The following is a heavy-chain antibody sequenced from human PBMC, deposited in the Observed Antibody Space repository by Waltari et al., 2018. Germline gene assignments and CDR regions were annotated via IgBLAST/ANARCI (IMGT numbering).Heavy chain of an antibody. D-gene: IGHD2-2*02. CDR3: ARVPGYCSSTSCYTNYYGMDV. V-gene: IGHV4-61*02. Sequence: QVQLQESGPGLVKPSQTLSLTCTVSGGSLSSGSYYWSWIRQPAGKGLEWIGRIYTSGNTNYNPSLKSRVTISVDTSKNQFSLKLSSVTAADTAVYYCARVPGYCSSTSCYTNYYGMDVWGQGTTVTVSS. CDR1: GGSLSSGSYY. CDR2: IYTSGNT. J-gene: IGHJ6*02.